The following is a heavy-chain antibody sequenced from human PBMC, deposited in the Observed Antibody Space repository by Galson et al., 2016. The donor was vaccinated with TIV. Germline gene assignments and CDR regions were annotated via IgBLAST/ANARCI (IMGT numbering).Heavy chain of an antibody. CDR2: INPNNGGT. V-gene: IGHV1-2*05. J-gene: IGHJ6*02. D-gene: IGHD1-14*01. CDR3: ARGWQPCYNHYDSMDV. CDR1: GYTFSHYH. Sequence: SVKVSCKASGYTFSHYHMHWVRQVPGQGLEWMGRINPNNGGTHFAQKFQGRVTMTRDTSISTAYMEMRSLTSDDTGVYYCARGWQPCYNHYDSMDVWGQGTTVIVSS.